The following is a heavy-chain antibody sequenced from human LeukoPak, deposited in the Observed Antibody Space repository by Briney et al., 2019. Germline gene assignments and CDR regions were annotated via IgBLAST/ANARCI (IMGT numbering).Heavy chain of an antibody. V-gene: IGHV3-48*04. CDR3: ARAGYCSSASCYGGASIDY. CDR2: ISSSGRTI. D-gene: IGHD2-2*03. CDR1: GFTFSSYR. J-gene: IGHJ4*02. Sequence: PGGSLRLSCAASGFTFSSYRMSWVRPAPGKGLEWGSYISSSGRTIYYADSVKGRFTISRDNAKNSLYLQMNSQRAEDTAVYYCARAGYCSSASCYGGASIDYWGQGTLVTVSS.